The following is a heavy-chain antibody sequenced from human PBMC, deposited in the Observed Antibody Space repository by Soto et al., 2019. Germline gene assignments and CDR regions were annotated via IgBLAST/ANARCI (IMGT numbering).Heavy chain of an antibody. V-gene: IGHV4-34*01. CDR2: INHSGIT. D-gene: IGHD6-6*01. CDR1: GGSFSGYY. CDR3: ARILIAARRFDY. J-gene: IGHJ4*02. Sequence: SETLALTCAVYGGSFSGYYLSWTRQPPGKGLEWIVEINHSGITSDNPSLKSRVTISVDTSKNQFSLKLSSVTAADTAVYYCARILIAARRFDYWGQGTLVTVSS.